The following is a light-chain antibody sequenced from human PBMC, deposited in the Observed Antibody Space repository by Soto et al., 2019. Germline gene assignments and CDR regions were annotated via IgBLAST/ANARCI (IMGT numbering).Light chain of an antibody. J-gene: IGKJ4*01. V-gene: IGKV1-5*03. CDR2: KAS. CDR1: QTIGSW. Sequence: DIQMTQSPYLLSGSVGDRVTITCRASQTIGSWLAWYQPKPGKAPKLLIYKASSIESGVPSRFSGSGSGTEFTLTISSLQPDDFATYYCQQYKSYSLTFGGGTKVDIK. CDR3: QQYKSYSLT.